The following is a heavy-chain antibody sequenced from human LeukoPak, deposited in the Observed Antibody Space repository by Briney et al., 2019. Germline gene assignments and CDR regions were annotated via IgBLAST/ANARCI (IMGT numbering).Heavy chain of an antibody. D-gene: IGHD4-17*01. CDR3: ARGPGGAYGDFGPFDY. J-gene: IGHJ4*02. CDR2: IIPILGIA. CDR1: GGTFSSYA. V-gene: IGHV1-69*04. Sequence: SVKVSCKASGGTFSSYAISWVRQAPGQGLEWMGRIIPILGIANYAQKFQGRVTITADKSTSTAYMELSSLRSEDTAVYYCARGPGGAYGDFGPFDYWGQGTLVTASS.